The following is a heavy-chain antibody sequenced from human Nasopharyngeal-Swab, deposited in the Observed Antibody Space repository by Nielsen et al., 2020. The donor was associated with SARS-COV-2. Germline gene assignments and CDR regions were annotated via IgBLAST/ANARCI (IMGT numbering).Heavy chain of an antibody. CDR2: IDWDDDK. Sequence: SGPTLVKPPQTPTLTCTFSGFSLSTSGMCVSWIRQPPGKALEWLARIDWDDDKYYSTSLKTRLTISKDTSKNQVVLTMTNMDPVDTATYYCAHRGIAVASGWFDPWGQGTLVTVSS. V-gene: IGHV2-70*12. CDR3: AHRGIAVASGWFDP. D-gene: IGHD6-19*01. J-gene: IGHJ5*02. CDR1: GFSLSTSGMC.